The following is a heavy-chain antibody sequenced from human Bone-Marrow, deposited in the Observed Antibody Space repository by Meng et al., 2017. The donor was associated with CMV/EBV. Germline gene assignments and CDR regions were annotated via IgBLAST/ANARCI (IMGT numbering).Heavy chain of an antibody. Sequence: ASVKVSCKASGYTFTSYAMNWVRQAPGQGLEWMGWISAYNGNTNYAQKLQGRVTMTTDTSTSTAYMELRSPRSDDTAVYYCARGNDYGEPYYYYGMDVWGQGTTVTVSS. V-gene: IGHV1-18*01. J-gene: IGHJ6*02. CDR2: ISAYNGNT. CDR3: ARGNDYGEPYYYYGMDV. D-gene: IGHD4-17*01. CDR1: GYTFTSYA.